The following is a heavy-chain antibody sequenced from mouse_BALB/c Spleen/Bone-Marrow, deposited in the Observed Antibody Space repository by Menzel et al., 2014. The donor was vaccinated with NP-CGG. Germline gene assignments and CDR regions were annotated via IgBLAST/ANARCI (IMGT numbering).Heavy chain of an antibody. CDR1: GYTFTNYW. Sequence: QVQLQQSGAELVKPGASVRLSCKPSGYTFTNYWMHWVKQRPGQGLEWIGDINPSNGRATYSEKFKSKATLTVDTSSSTAYMQLSSLTSEDSAVYYCARYYNYYFDVWGAGTTVTVSS. D-gene: IGHD1-1*01. CDR3: ARYYNYYFDV. J-gene: IGHJ1*01. CDR2: INPSNGRA. V-gene: IGHV1S81*02.